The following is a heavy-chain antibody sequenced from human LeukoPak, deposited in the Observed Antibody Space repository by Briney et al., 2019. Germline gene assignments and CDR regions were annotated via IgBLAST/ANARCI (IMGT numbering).Heavy chain of an antibody. CDR2: ISSSSSYI. V-gene: IGHV3-21*01. D-gene: IGHD1-26*01. Sequence: PGGSLRLSCAASRFTVSSNYMSWVRQAPGKGLEWVSSISSSSSYIYYADSVKGRFTISRDNAKNSRYLQMNSLRAEDTAVYYCARDEGATSPWGQGTLVTVSS. CDR3: ARDEGATSP. J-gene: IGHJ5*02. CDR1: RFTVSSNY.